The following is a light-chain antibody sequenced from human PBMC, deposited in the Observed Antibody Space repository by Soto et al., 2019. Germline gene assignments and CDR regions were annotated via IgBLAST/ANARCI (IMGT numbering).Light chain of an antibody. CDR3: QQSYSTPRT. J-gene: IGKJ4*01. CDR2: AAS. CDR1: QSISSY. V-gene: IGKV1-39*01. Sequence: DIQMTQSPSSLSASVGDRVTITCRASQSISSYLNWYQQKPGKAPKLLIYAASSLQSGVPSRFSGSGSGTDFTLTISSMQPEDFATYYCQQSYSTPRTFGGGNKVEIQ.